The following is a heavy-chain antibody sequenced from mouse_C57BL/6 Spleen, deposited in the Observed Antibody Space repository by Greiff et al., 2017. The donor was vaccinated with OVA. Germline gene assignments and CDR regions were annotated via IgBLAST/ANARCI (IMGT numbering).Heavy chain of an antibody. J-gene: IGHJ2*01. CDR3: ARSLITTALGGYFDY. CDR1: GYTFTSYW. CDR2: IDPSDSYT. D-gene: IGHD1-1*01. Sequence: QVQLQQPGAELVKPGASVKLSCKASGYTFTSYWMQWVKQRPGQGLEWIGEIDPSDSYTNYNQKFKGKATLTVDTSSSTAYMQLSSLTSEDSAVYYCARSLITTALGGYFDYWGQGTTLTVSS. V-gene: IGHV1-50*01.